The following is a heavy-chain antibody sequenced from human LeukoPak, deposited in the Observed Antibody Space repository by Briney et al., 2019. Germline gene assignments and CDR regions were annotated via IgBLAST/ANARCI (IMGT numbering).Heavy chain of an antibody. Sequence: PSQTLSLTCTVSGGSISSGDYYWSWIRQPPGKGLEWIGYIYYSGSTYYNPSLKSRVTISVDTSKNQLSLKLSSVTAADAAVYYCASARPRQLWYPRVDYWGQGTLVTVSS. CDR3: ASARPRQLWYPRVDY. J-gene: IGHJ4*02. V-gene: IGHV4-30-4*01. CDR2: IYYSGST. D-gene: IGHD5-18*01. CDR1: GGSISSGDYY.